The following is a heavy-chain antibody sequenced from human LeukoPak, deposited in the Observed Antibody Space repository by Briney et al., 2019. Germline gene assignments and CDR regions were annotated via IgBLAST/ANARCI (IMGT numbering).Heavy chain of an antibody. CDR1: GFTFSRHA. Sequence: GGSLRLSCAVSGFTFSRHAMTWVRQAPGKGLEWVSGISGRGAATYYADSVKGRFTISRDNFKNILSLQMDSLRAEDTAVYYCAKDQNYYDSRGYCDYWGQGTLVTVSS. CDR2: ISGRGAAT. D-gene: IGHD3-22*01. V-gene: IGHV3-23*01. J-gene: IGHJ4*02. CDR3: AKDQNYYDSRGYCDY.